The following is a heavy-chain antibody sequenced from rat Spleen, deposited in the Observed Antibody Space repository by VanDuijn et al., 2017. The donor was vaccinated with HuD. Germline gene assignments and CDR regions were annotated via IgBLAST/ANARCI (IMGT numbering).Heavy chain of an antibody. V-gene: IGHV5-22*01. CDR1: GFAFSDFY. J-gene: IGHJ2*01. CDR3: ARQKEVMDA. CDR2: ISYEGSST. Sequence: EVQLVESGGGLVQPGRSLKLSCAASGFAFSDFYMAWVRQAPTKGLEWVASISYEGSSTYYGDSVKGRFTISRDNAKSTLYLQMNSLRSEDTATYYCARQKEVMDAWGQGVMVTVSS. D-gene: IGHD1-11*01.